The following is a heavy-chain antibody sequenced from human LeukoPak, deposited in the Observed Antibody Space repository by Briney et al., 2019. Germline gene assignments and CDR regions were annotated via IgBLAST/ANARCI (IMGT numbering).Heavy chain of an antibody. D-gene: IGHD3-22*01. CDR2: IYYSGST. CDR1: GGSISSSSYY. V-gene: IGHV4-39*07. Sequence: SETLSLTCTVSGGSISSSSYYWGWIRQPPGKGLEWIGSIYYSGSTYYNPSLKSRVTISVDTSKNQFSLKLSSVTAADTAVYYCARDRDGYYYYDSFTYWGQGTLVTVSS. J-gene: IGHJ4*02. CDR3: ARDRDGYYYYDSFTY.